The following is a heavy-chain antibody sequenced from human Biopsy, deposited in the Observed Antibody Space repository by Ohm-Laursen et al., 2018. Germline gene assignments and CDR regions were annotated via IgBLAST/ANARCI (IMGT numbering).Heavy chain of an antibody. J-gene: IGHJ4*02. V-gene: IGHV4-59*01. CDR2: ISYTGGI. CDR1: GGSISGYH. CDR3: ARMPHFDY. Sequence: TLSLTCTVSGGSISGYHWSWIRKSQGKGLEWLAYISYTGGITSNPSLNGRATMSIDTPKNQFSLRLIYVTAADTAVYYCARMPHFDYWGQGILVTVSS. D-gene: IGHD2-2*01.